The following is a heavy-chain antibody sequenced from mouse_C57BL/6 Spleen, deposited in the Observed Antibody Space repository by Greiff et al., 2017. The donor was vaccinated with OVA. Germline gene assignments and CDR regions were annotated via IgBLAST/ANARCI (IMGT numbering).Heavy chain of an antibody. J-gene: IGHJ3*01. CDR1: GYTFTDYY. V-gene: IGHV1-26*01. CDR3: ARPDGNYFWFAY. CDR2: INPNNGGT. D-gene: IGHD2-1*01. Sequence: VQLQQSGPELVKPGASVKISCKASGYTFTDYYLNWVKQSHGKSLEWIGDINPNNGGTSYNQKFKGKATLTVDTSSSTAYMELRSLTSEDSAVYYCARPDGNYFWFAYWGQGTLVTVSA.